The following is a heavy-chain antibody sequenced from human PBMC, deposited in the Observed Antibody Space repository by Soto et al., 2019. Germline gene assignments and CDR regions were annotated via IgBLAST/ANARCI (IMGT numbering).Heavy chain of an antibody. CDR2: IIPIFATA. J-gene: IGHJ3*01. V-gene: IGHV1-69*13. Sequence: VKVSCKFSRCSFSSHASRCVRQAPGQGLDWMGGIIPIFATANYAQKFQRSVTITADESTSTDYIETSRLRSEDEAVYYCASFRMIVLVGTFDFWGQGT. D-gene: IGHD3-22*01. CDR1: RCSFSSHA. CDR3: ASFRMIVLVGTFDF.